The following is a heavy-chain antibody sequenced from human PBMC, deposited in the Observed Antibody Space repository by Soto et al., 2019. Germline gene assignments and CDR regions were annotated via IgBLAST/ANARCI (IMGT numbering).Heavy chain of an antibody. CDR2: IDPSDSYT. V-gene: IGHV5-10-1*01. CDR1: GYSFTSYW. Sequence: AESMKISCKGSGYSFTSYWISWVRQMPGKGLEWMGRIDPSDSYTNYSPSFQGHVTISADKSISTAYLQWSSLKASDTAMYYCAAWYKRGYSYGYYFDYWGQGTLVIVSS. J-gene: IGHJ4*02. CDR3: AAWYKRGYSYGYYFDY. D-gene: IGHD5-18*01.